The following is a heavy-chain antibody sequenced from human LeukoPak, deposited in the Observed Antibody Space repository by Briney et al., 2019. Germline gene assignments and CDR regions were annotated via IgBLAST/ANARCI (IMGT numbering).Heavy chain of an antibody. Sequence: ASVKLSCKASGYTFTSYAISWVRQAPGQRLEWMGWISAYNGNTNCAQKLQGRVTMTTDTSTSTAYMELRSLRSDDTAVYYCARGTRGVNSPYFDYWGQGTLVTVSS. J-gene: IGHJ4*02. CDR1: GYTFTSYA. CDR2: ISAYNGNT. CDR3: ARGTRGVNSPYFDY. V-gene: IGHV1-18*01. D-gene: IGHD4-23*01.